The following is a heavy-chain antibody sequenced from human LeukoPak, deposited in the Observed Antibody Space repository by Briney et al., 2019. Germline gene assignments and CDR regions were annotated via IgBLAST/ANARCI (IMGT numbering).Heavy chain of an antibody. V-gene: IGHV3-30*02. CDR3: AKDMTVLVAAGLFGY. J-gene: IGHJ4*02. CDR1: GFTFSNYG. D-gene: IGHD2-15*01. Sequence: GGSLRLSCAASGFTFSNYGMHWVRQAPGKGLEWVAFIRYDGSNKYYADSVRGRFTISRDNSKNTLYLQMTSLRAEDTAVYYCAKDMTVLVAAGLFGYWGQGTLVTVSS. CDR2: IRYDGSNK.